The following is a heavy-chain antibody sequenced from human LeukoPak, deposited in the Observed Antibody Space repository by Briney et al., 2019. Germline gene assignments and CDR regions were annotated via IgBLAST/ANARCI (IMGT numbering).Heavy chain of an antibody. CDR1: GGTFSSYA. CDR3: ARGPLIEGNPDFGY. Sequence: SSVKVSCKASGGTFSSYAISWLRQAPGQGLEWMGRIIPIFGTANYAQKFQGRVTITTDESTSTAYMELSSLRSEDTAVYYCARGPLIEGNPDFGYWGQGTLVTVSS. J-gene: IGHJ4*02. CDR2: IIPIFGTA. D-gene: IGHD4-23*01. V-gene: IGHV1-69*05.